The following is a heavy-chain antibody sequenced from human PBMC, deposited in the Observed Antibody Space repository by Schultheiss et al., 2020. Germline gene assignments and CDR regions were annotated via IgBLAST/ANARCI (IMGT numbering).Heavy chain of an antibody. CDR2: IYHSGST. J-gene: IGHJ6*02. CDR1: GGSFSGYY. Sequence: SETLSLTCAVYGGSFSGYYWSWIRQPPGKGLEWIGEIYHSGSTNYNPSLKSRVTISVDKSKNQFSLKLSSVTAADTAVYYCARGSDGSGWYYYYYYGMDVWGQGTTVTVSS. CDR3: ARGSDGSGWYYYYYYGMDV. D-gene: IGHD6-19*01. V-gene: IGHV4-34*01.